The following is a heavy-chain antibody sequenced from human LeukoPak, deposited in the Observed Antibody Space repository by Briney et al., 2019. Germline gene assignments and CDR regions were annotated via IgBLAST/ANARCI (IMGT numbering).Heavy chain of an antibody. CDR2: IRRKAYGGTT. Sequence: SLRLSCTVSGFTLCDDAMNWFRQAPGRGQEWVGFIRRKAYGGTTEYAASVKGRFTISRDDSKSIAYLQMTGLKTEDTAMYYCARETVYLSNDYWGQGTLVTVSS. J-gene: IGHJ4*02. CDR3: ARETVYLSNDY. V-gene: IGHV3-49*03. D-gene: IGHD5/OR15-5a*01. CDR1: GFTLCDDA.